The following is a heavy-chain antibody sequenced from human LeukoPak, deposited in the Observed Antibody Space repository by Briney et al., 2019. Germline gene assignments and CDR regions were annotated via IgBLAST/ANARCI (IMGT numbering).Heavy chain of an antibody. CDR1: GFTFSTYG. CDR3: AKDLGRAVPAEYYFDY. V-gene: IGHV3-30*18. D-gene: IGHD2-2*01. J-gene: IGHJ4*02. Sequence: PGGSLRLSCAASGFTFSTYGMHWVRQAPGKGLEWVAIISYDGSNKYYADSVKGRFTISRDNSKNTLYLQMNSLRAEDTAVYYCAKDLGRAVPAEYYFDYWGQGTLVTVSS. CDR2: ISYDGSNK.